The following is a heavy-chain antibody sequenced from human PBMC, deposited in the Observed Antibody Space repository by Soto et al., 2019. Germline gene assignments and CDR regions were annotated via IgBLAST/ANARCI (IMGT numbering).Heavy chain of an antibody. Sequence: ASVKVSCKASGYIFTSYYIHWVRQAPGQGLEWMGWINPFDGSRMFAQSFQGRVTMTRDTSTSTVYMEVSSLRSEDTAVYYCARLASSYSRDTGIDYWGQGTLVTVSS. CDR2: INPFDGSR. J-gene: IGHJ4*02. CDR1: GYIFTSYY. V-gene: IGHV1-46*01. D-gene: IGHD6-13*01. CDR3: ARLASSYSRDTGIDY.